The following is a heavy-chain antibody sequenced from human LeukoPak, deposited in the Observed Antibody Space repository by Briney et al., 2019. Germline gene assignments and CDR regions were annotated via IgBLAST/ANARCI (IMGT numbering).Heavy chain of an antibody. Sequence: GGSLRLSCAASEFTFDSYAMNWVRQAPGKGLEWVSAISGSGANTYYANSVKGWFTISRDNSKSTLFLQMDSLRAEDTAIYYCAKTSVSSGWPELFDFWGQGTLVTVSS. D-gene: IGHD6-19*01. CDR3: AKTSVSSGWPELFDF. V-gene: IGHV3-23*01. CDR1: EFTFDSYA. J-gene: IGHJ4*02. CDR2: ISGSGANT.